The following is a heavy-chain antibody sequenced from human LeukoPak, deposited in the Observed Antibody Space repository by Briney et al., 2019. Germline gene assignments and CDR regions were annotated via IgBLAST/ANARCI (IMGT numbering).Heavy chain of an antibody. D-gene: IGHD6-6*01. V-gene: IGHV3-11*04. CDR2: ISSSGSTI. J-gene: IGHJ5*02. CDR1: GFTFSDYY. CDR3: ARDVGTSSNWYDP. Sequence: GGSLRLSCAAPGFTFSDYYMSWIRQAPGKGLEWVSYISSSGSTICYADSVRGRFTISRDYTKNSLFLQMNSLRAEDTAIYYCARDVGTSSNWYDPWGQGTLVTVSS.